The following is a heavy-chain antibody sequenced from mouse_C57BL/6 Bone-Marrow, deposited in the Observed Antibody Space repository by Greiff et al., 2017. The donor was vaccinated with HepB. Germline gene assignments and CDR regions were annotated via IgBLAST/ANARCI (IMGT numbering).Heavy chain of an antibody. V-gene: IGHV1-80*01. CDR2: IYPGDGDT. Sequence: VQLQQSGAELVKPGASVKISCKASGYAFSSYWMNWVKQRPGKGLEWIGQIYPGDGDTNYNGKFKGKATLTADKSSSTAYMQLSSLTSEDSAVYFCAREGDYYDYDDYAMDYWGQGTSVTVSS. J-gene: IGHJ4*01. CDR3: AREGDYYDYDDYAMDY. D-gene: IGHD2-4*01. CDR1: GYAFSSYW.